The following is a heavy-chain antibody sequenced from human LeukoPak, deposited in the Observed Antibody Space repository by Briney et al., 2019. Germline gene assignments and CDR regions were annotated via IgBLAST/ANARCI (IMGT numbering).Heavy chain of an antibody. CDR3: ARRSRSTEYYYALDV. Sequence: GESLKISCKGSGYSLTNNWIGWVRQVPGKGLEWMGIIYPGDSETISSPSFQGQVTISVDKSITTAYLQWSSLKASDSAIYFCARRSRSTEYYYALDVSGQGTTVTVSS. V-gene: IGHV5-51*01. CDR1: GYSLTNNW. D-gene: IGHD2-2*01. CDR2: IYPGDSET. J-gene: IGHJ6*02.